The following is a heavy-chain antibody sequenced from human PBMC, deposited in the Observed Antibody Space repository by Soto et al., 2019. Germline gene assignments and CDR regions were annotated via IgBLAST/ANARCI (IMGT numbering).Heavy chain of an antibody. CDR3: ARGTAAAGRVDV. D-gene: IGHD6-13*01. J-gene: IGHJ6*02. CDR2: INHSGST. V-gene: IGHV4-34*01. Sequence: PSETLSLTCAVYGGSFSGYYWSGIRQPPGKGLEWIGEINHSGSTNYKPSLKSRVTISVDTSKNQFSLKLSSVTAADTGVYYCARGTAAAGRVDVWGQGTTVTVSS. CDR1: GGSFSGYY.